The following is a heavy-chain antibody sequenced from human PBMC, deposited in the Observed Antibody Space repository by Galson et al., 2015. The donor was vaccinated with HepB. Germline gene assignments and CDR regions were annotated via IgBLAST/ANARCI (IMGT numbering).Heavy chain of an antibody. Sequence: SVKVSCKASGGTFSSYAISWVRQAPGQGLEWMGGIIPIFGTANYAQKFQGRVAITADESTSTAYMELSSLRSEDTAVYYCARGNGSGSYFFDYWGQGTLVTVSS. V-gene: IGHV1-69*13. CDR3: ARGNGSGSYFFDY. CDR1: GGTFSSYA. CDR2: IIPIFGTA. D-gene: IGHD3-10*01. J-gene: IGHJ4*02.